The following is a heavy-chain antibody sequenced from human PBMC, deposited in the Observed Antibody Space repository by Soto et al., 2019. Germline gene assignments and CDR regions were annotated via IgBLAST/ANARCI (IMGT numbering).Heavy chain of an antibody. CDR1: GFTFSNYW. J-gene: IGHJ6*02. V-gene: IGHV3-7*01. CDR2: IKQDGSEK. CDR3: ARITVYYYGMDV. Sequence: GGSLRLSCAASGFTFSNYWMTWVRQAPGKGLEWVANIKQDGSEKYYVDSVKGRFTISRDNAKNSLYLQMNSLRAEDTAVYYWARITVYYYGMDVWGQGTTVTVSS.